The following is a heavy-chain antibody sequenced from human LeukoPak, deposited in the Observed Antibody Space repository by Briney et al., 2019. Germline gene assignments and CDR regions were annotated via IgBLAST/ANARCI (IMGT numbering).Heavy chain of an antibody. V-gene: IGHV1-18*01. Sequence: ASVKVSCKASYDRFTSYGISWVRQAPGQGLEWVGWISAYSGKTSYAQNLQGRVTMTKDTSTTTAYMELRSLRPDDTAVYYCARGYSGYGPYDYWGQGTLVTVSS. CDR1: YDRFTSYG. J-gene: IGHJ4*02. D-gene: IGHD5-12*01. CDR2: ISAYSGKT. CDR3: ARGYSGYGPYDY.